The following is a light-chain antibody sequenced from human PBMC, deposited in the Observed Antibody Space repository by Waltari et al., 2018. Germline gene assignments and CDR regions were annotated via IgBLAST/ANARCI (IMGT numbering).Light chain of an antibody. Sequence: EIVLTQSPGTLSLSPGERATPPCRASQSVTSTSLAWYQQKPGRSPRPLIYGASSRATGVPDRFSGGGSATDFTLTITRLEPEDFAVYYCQQYSQSPITFGQGTRLDNK. CDR2: GAS. CDR3: QQYSQSPIT. V-gene: IGKV3-20*01. J-gene: IGKJ5*01. CDR1: QSVTSTS.